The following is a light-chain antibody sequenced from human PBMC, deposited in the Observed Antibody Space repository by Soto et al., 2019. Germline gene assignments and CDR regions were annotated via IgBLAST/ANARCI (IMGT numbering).Light chain of an antibody. CDR2: GAS. CDR3: QQYNIWPPYT. J-gene: IGKJ3*01. V-gene: IGKV3-15*01. CDR1: QSVSSN. Sequence: EIVMTQSPATLSVSPGERATLSCRASQSVSSNLAWYQQKPGQAPRLLIYGASTRATGIPARFSGSGSGTEFTLTICSLQSEDFAVYYCQQYNIWPPYTFGPGTKVDIK.